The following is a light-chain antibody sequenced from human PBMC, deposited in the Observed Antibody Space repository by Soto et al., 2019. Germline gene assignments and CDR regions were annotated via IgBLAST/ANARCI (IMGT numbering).Light chain of an antibody. CDR2: EVS. CDR3: SSYRRGSTYV. J-gene: IGLJ1*01. V-gene: IGLV2-14*03. CDR1: SSDVGAYDY. Sequence: QSVLTQPASVSGSPGQSITISCTGTSSDVGAYDYVSWYQQHPDKAPKLMIYEVSHRPSGVSNRFYGSKSVNTATLTISGLQAEDEADYYCSSYRRGSTYVFGTGTKVTVL.